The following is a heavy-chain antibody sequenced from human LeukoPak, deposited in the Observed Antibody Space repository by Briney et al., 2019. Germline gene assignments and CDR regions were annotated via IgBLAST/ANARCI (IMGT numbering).Heavy chain of an antibody. CDR1: GFTFSNYA. CDR3: ARASDSNGYYSPFDY. CDR2: ISNDGNNK. D-gene: IGHD3-22*01. V-gene: IGHV3-30-3*01. Sequence: GGSLRLSCAASGFTFSNYAIRWVRQAPGKGLEWVAVISNDGNNKYYADSVKGRFTISRDNSKYTLYLQMNTLKPEDTAVYYCARASDSNGYYSPFDYWGQGSLVTVSS. J-gene: IGHJ4*02.